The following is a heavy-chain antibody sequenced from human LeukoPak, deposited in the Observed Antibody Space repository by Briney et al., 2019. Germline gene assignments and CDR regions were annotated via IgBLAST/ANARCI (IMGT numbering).Heavy chain of an antibody. CDR2: ISYDGSNE. CDR3: ARDTLDYYGMDV. V-gene: IGHV3-30*04. J-gene: IGHJ6*04. CDR1: GFTFSSYA. Sequence: GGSLGLSCAASGFTFSSYAMHWVRQAPGKGLEWVAVISYDGSNEYYADSVKGRFTISRDNSKNTLYLQMNSLRAEDTAVYYCARDTLDYYGMDVWGKGTTVTVSS.